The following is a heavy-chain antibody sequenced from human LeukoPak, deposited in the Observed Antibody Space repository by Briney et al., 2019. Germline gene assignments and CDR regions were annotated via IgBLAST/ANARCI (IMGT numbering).Heavy chain of an antibody. CDR1: GFTVSSNY. V-gene: IGHV3-53*01. CDR3: AREDSGGYSFDY. D-gene: IGHD1-26*01. CDR2: INSGGST. J-gene: IGHJ4*02. Sequence: PGGSLRLSCTASGFTVSSNYMSWVRQAPGKGLEEVSVINSGGSTYYADSVKGRFTISRDNSKNTLYLQMNSVRAEDTAVYYCAREDSGGYSFDYWGQGTLVTVSS.